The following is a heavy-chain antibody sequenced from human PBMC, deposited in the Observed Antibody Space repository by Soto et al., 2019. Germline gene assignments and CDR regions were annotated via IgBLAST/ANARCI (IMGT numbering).Heavy chain of an antibody. D-gene: IGHD4-4*01. V-gene: IGHV1-8*01. Sequence: QVQLVQSGAEAKKPGASVKVSCKASRYTFSSYDINWVRQATGQGLEWMGWMKPKSANTGYAQNFQGRVTMTRNTSISTAYMELSSLRSEDTAVYYCARSPSWETTVTPYYFDYWGQGTLVTVSS. CDR3: ARSPSWETTVTPYYFDY. J-gene: IGHJ4*02. CDR2: MKPKSANT. CDR1: RYTFSSYD.